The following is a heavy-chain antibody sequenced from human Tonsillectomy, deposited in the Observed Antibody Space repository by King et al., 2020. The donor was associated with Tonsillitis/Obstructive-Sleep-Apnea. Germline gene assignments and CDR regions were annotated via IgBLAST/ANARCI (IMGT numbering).Heavy chain of an antibody. CDR3: ARQACSGGSCSDFDY. Sequence: EVQLVQSGAEVKKPGESLKISCKGSGYGFTTYWIAWVRQMPGKGLEWLGIIYPGDSDTRYSPSFQGQDTISADKSISTAYLQWSSLRASDTAMYYCARQACSGGSCSDFDYWGQGTLVTVSS. J-gene: IGHJ4*02. V-gene: IGHV5-51*01. D-gene: IGHD2-15*01. CDR2: IYPGDSDT. CDR1: GYGFTTYW.